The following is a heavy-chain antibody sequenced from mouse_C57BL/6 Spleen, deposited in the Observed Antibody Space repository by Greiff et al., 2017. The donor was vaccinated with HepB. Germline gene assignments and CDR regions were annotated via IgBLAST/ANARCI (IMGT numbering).Heavy chain of an antibody. CDR1: GFTFSSYG. V-gene: IGHV5-6*02. CDR2: ISSGGSYT. D-gene: IGHD2-4*01. CDR3: ARHHYDYSHYFDY. Sequence: DVMLVESGGDLVKPGGSLKLSCAASGFTFSSYGMSWVRQTPDKRLEWVATISSGGSYTYYPDSVKGRFTISRDNAKNTLYLQMSSLKSEDTAMYYCARHHYDYSHYFDYWGQGTTLTVSS. J-gene: IGHJ2*01.